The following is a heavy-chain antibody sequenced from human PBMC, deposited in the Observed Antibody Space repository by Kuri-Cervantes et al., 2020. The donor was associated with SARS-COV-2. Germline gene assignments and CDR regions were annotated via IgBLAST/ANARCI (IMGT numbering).Heavy chain of an antibody. D-gene: IGHD6-19*01. V-gene: IGHV3-30*18. CDR3: AKCLAGQWLVPGYYYGMDV. CDR2: ISYDGSNK. J-gene: IGHJ6*02. Sequence: GGSLRLSCAASGFTFSSYGMHWVRQAPGKGLGWVAVISYDGSNKYYADSVKGRFTISRDNSKNTLYLQMNSLRAEDTAVYYCAKCLAGQWLVPGYYYGMDVWGQGTTVTVSS. CDR1: GFTFSSYG.